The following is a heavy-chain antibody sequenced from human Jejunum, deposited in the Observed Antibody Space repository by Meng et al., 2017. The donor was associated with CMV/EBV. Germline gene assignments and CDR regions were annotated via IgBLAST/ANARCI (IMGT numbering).Heavy chain of an antibody. V-gene: IGHV1-2*02. CDR3: AKVKSTYHYDSTTYYPNPLFDY. J-gene: IGHJ4*02. CDR2: INPKNGGP. Sequence: IQWVRQAPGQAPEWMGWINPKNGGPRYAAKFQGRVTLTSDTSLNTAYMELSRLRSDDTAVYYCAKVKSTYHYDSTTYYPNPLFDYWGQGTLVTVSS. D-gene: IGHD2/OR15-2a*01.